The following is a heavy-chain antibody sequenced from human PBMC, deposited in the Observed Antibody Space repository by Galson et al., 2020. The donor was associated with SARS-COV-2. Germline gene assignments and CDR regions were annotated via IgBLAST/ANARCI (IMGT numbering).Heavy chain of an antibody. CDR1: GDNVSSNSAA. Sequence: SQTLSLTCAISGDNVSSNSAAWNWIRQSPSRGLEWLGRTYYRSQWSTDYAVSVKSRITINPDTSKNQFSLQLNSVTPEDTAIYYCAGRVAGAGSLHIWGQGTMVIVSS. J-gene: IGHJ3*02. CDR3: AGRVAGAGSLHI. V-gene: IGHV6-1*01. CDR2: TYYRSQWST. D-gene: IGHD6-13*01.